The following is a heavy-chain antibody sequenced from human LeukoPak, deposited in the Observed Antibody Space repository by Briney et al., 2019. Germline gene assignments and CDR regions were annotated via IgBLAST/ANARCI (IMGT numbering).Heavy chain of an antibody. D-gene: IGHD3-22*01. CDR1: GFTFSSYN. J-gene: IGHJ4*02. V-gene: IGHV3-48*04. CDR3: ARAAYHYDSSGYYVFDY. CDR2: ISSSSRTI. Sequence: PGGSLRLSCAASGFTFSSYNMNWVRQAPGKGLEWVSYISSSSRTIYYADSVKGRFTISRDNAKNSLYLQMNSLRAEDTAVYYCARAAYHYDSSGYYVFDYWGQGTLVTVSS.